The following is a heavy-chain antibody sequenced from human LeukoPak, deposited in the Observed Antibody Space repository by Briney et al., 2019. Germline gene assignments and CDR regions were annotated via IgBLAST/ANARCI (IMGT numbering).Heavy chain of an antibody. CDR3: VRGRRGVTIFGVVNTQFTGGGAFDL. Sequence: GGSLRLSCVASGFTSKNYSLSCGREAPGEGLECVANIKKDGSETYHMDSVKSRFTVSRDNAKKSLYLQMNGLRAEDAAVYYCVRGRRGVTIFGVVNTQFTGGGAFDLWGQGTVVTVSS. J-gene: IGHJ3*01. D-gene: IGHD3-3*01. V-gene: IGHV3-7*04. CDR2: IKKDGSET. CDR1: GFTSKNYS.